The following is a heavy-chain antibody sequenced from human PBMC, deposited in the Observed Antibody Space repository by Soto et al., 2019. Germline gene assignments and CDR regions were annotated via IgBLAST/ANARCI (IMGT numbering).Heavy chain of an antibody. CDR3: ARSSLTKYGMDV. V-gene: IGHV2-26*01. CDR1: GFSLSNARMG. CDR2: IFSNDEK. J-gene: IGHJ6*02. Sequence: QVTLKESGPVLVKPTEPLTLTCTVSGFSLSNARMGVSWIRQPAGKALEWLAHIFSNDEKSYSTSLKSRLTLYKDTSKSQVVLTMTNMDPVDTATYYCARSSLTKYGMDVWGQGTTVTVSS. D-gene: IGHD3-10*01.